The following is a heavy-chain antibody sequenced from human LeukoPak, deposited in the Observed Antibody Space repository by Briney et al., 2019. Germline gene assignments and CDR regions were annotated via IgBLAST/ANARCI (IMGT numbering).Heavy chain of an antibody. Sequence: ASVKVSCKASGYTFTGYYMHWVRQAPGQGLEWMGWINPNSGGTNYAQKFQGRVTMTRDTSISTAYMELSRLRSDDTAVYYCAREPGAKYSSGIDYWGQGTLVTVSS. V-gene: IGHV1-2*02. J-gene: IGHJ4*02. CDR1: GYTFTGYY. CDR3: AREPGAKYSSGIDY. D-gene: IGHD6-19*01. CDR2: INPNSGGT.